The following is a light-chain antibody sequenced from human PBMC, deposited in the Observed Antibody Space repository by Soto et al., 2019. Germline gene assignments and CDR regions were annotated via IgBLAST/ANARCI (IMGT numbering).Light chain of an antibody. CDR2: GAS. CDR3: QQYNNWPPSWT. J-gene: IGKJ1*01. CDR1: QSVSSN. V-gene: IGKV3-15*01. Sequence: EIVMTQSPATLSVSPGERATLSCRASQSVSSNLAWYQQKPGQAPRLLIYGASTRATGIPARFSGSGSGTEFTLTISSLQSEDCAVYYGQQYNNWPPSWTVGQGTKVDIK.